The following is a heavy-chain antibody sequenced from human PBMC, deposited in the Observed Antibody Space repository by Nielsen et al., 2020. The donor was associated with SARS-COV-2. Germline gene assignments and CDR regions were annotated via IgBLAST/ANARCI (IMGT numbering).Heavy chain of an antibody. Sequence: GESLKISCVVSGFTFSNAWMSWVRQAPGKGLEWVGRIKSRPDGGTTDFAAPVKDRSTISRDDSKNTLYLQMNSLKTEDTAFYYCTTDPAPRGFCYWGQGTPVTVAS. D-gene: IGHD3-3*01. CDR2: IKSRPDGGTT. CDR1: GFTFSNAW. CDR3: TTDPAPRGFCY. J-gene: IGHJ4*02. V-gene: IGHV3-15*01.